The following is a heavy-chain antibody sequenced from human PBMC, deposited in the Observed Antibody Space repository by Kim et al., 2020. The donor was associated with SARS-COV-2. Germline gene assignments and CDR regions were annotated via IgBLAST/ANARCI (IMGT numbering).Heavy chain of an antibody. V-gene: IGHV4-34*01. J-gene: IGHJ3*02. Sequence: SETLSLTCAVYGGSFSGYYWSWIRQPPGKGLEWIGEINHSGSTNYNPSLKSRVTISVDTSKNQFSLKLSSVTAADTAVYYCATNRVSDAFDIWGQGTMVTVSS. CDR3: ATNRVSDAFDI. D-gene: IGHD2-8*01. CDR1: GGSFSGYY. CDR2: INHSGST.